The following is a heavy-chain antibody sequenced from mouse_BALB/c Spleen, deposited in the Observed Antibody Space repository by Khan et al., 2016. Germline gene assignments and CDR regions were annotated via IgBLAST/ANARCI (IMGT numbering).Heavy chain of an antibody. CDR1: GYTFSTYW. Sequence: QVQLKQSGAELMKPGASVKIFCKATGYTFSTYWIEWVKQRPGHGLEWIGEILPGSDRSNYNEKFKGQATFTADTSSNTAYLQLSSLTSEDSAVSCWASPYGSSPLHGAMDYGGERTSVTVSS. J-gene: IGHJ4*01. V-gene: IGHV1-9*01. CDR2: ILPGSDRS. CDR3: ASPYGSSPLHGAMDY. D-gene: IGHD1-1*01.